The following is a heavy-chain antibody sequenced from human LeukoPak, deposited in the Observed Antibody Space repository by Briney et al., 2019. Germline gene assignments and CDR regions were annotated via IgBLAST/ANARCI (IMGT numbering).Heavy chain of an antibody. CDR2: IYHSGST. D-gene: IGHD3-9*01. CDR3: AREQGYYDILTGYYKGLDY. CDR1: GYSISSGYY. Sequence: SETLSLTCTVSGYSISSGYYWGWIRQPPGKGLEWIGSIYHSGSTYYNPSLKSRVTISVDTSKNQFSLKLSSVTAADTAVYYCAREQGYYDILTGYYKGLDYWGQGTLVTVSS. V-gene: IGHV4-38-2*02. J-gene: IGHJ4*02.